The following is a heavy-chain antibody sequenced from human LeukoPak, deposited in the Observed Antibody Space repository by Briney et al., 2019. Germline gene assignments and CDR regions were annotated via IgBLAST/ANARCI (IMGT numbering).Heavy chain of an antibody. D-gene: IGHD3-3*01. V-gene: IGHV3-74*01. CDR3: ARDLEYYDFWSGYLQHMDV. Sequence: GGSLRLSCAASGFTFSSYWMHWVRQAPGKGLVWVSRINSDGSSTSYADSVKGRFTVSRDNAKNTLYLQMNSLRAEDTAVYYCARDLEYYDFWSGYLQHMDVWGKGTTVTVSS. CDR2: INSDGSST. CDR1: GFTFSSYW. J-gene: IGHJ6*03.